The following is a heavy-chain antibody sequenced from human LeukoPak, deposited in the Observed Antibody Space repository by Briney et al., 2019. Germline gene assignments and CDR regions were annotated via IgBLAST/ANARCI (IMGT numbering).Heavy chain of an antibody. CDR1: GYTFTVYY. Sequence: GASVKVSCKASGYTFTVYYMHWVRQAPGQGLEWMGWINPNSGGTNYAQKFQGRVTMTRDTSISTAYMELSRLRSDDTAVYYCARSWGYGDYYFDYWGQGTLVTVSS. V-gene: IGHV1-2*02. D-gene: IGHD4-17*01. J-gene: IGHJ4*02. CDR2: INPNSGGT. CDR3: ARSWGYGDYYFDY.